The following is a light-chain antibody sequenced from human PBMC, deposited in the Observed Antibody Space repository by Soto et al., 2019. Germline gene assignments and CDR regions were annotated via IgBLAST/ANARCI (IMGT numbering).Light chain of an antibody. CDR2: GAS. J-gene: IGKJ2*01. CDR3: QQYGSSPPYT. V-gene: IGKV3-15*01. Sequence: EIVMTQSPATLSVSPGERATLSCRASQSVNSNLAWYQQKPGQAPRLLIYGASTRATGVPARFSGSGSGTEFILTVSSLQSEDFAVYYCQQYGSSPPYTFGQGTKLEIK. CDR1: QSVNSN.